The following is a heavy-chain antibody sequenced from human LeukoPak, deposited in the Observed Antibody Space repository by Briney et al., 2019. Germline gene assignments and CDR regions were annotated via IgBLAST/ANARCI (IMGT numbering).Heavy chain of an antibody. J-gene: IGHJ3*01. V-gene: IGHV3-11*04. Sequence: PGGSLRLSCAASGFTFSDHYMSWIRQSPGKGLEYISYISSTGKTIYYADSVQGRFTISRDNAKNSLFLQMSSLRAEDTALYCARDGGVYCSSSNCYPRSFDVWGQGSMVTVSS. D-gene: IGHD2-2*01. CDR2: ISSTGKTI. CDR1: GFTFSDHY. CDR3: ARDGGVYCSSSNCYPRSFDV.